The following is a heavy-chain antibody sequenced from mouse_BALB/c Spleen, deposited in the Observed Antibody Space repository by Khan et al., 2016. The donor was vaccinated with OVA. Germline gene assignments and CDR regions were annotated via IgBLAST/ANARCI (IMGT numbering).Heavy chain of an antibody. Sequence: EVQLQQSGPELMKPGASVKISCKASGYSFTNYYIHWVQQSHGQSLEWIGYIYPFNGGTTYNQKFKGTATLTVDKSSRTAYMHLSSLTSEDSAVYYCTRLGATGWFTYWGQGTLVTVSA. CDR3: TRLGATGWFTY. D-gene: IGHD3-1*01. V-gene: IGHV1S135*01. CDR2: IYPFNGGT. CDR1: GYSFTNYY. J-gene: IGHJ3*01.